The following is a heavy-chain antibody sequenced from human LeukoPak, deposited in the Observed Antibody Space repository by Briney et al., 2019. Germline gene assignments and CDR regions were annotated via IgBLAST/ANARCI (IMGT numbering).Heavy chain of an antibody. J-gene: IGHJ4*02. CDR3: AKDGGDLGSGSRNFDF. Sequence: GGSLRLSCAASGFTFNIYAMTWVRQAPGKGLEWVSAISRNGVSSYYADSVKGRFTISRDNSKNTLYLQLNSLRAEDTAVYYCAKDGGDLGSGSRNFDFWGQGTLVTVSS. D-gene: IGHD3-10*01. CDR2: ISRNGVSS. CDR1: GFTFNIYA. V-gene: IGHV3-23*01.